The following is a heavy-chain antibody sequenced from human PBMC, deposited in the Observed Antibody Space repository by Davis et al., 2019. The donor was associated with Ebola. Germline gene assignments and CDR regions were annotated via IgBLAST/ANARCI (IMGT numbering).Heavy chain of an antibody. V-gene: IGHV5-51*01. CDR1: GYRFTTYW. CDR2: IYPGDSDT. Sequence: GESLKISCQVSGYRFTTYWIGWVRQMPGKGLEWMGVIYPGDSDTRYSPSFQGQVTFSVDKSISTAYLQWSSLKASDTAMYYCARYDGTNYYGMDVWGQGTTVTVSS. CDR3: ARYDGTNYYGMDV. D-gene: IGHD3-22*01. J-gene: IGHJ6*02.